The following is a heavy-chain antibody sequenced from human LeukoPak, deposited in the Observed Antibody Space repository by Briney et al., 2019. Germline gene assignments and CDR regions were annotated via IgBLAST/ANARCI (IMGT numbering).Heavy chain of an antibody. D-gene: IGHD2-15*01. J-gene: IGHJ5*01. CDR3: ARHGFNCGGGTCFSLGWFHS. Sequence: GESLKISCKASGYSFTTYWITWVRQMPGKGLVWLGRVDLSDSYTNYSPSFQGHVTISADKSINTAYLQWNSLRASDTAMYYCARHGFNCGGGTCFSLGWFHSWGQGTLVTVSS. CDR1: GYSFTTYW. V-gene: IGHV5-10-1*01. CDR2: VDLSDSYT.